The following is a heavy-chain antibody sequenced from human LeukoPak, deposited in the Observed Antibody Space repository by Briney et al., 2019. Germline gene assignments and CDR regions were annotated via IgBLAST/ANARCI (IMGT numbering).Heavy chain of an antibody. CDR2: ISGSGGST. V-gene: IGHV3-23*01. J-gene: IGHJ4*02. Sequence: GGALRLSCAASGSTFSSYAMSWVRQAPGKGLEWVSAISGSGGSTYYADSVKGRFTISRDNSKNTLYLQMNSLRAEDTAVYYCAKAPGYSYGYFFDYWGQGTLVTVSS. CDR1: GSTFSSYA. D-gene: IGHD5-18*01. CDR3: AKAPGYSYGYFFDY.